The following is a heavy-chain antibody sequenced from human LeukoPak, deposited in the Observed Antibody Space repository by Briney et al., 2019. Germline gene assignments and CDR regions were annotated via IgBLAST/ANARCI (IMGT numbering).Heavy chain of an antibody. J-gene: IGHJ4*02. D-gene: IGHD1-20*01. Sequence: PSETLSLTCSVSGGCISGYHWSWIRQPPGKELEWIGYVYYSENTKYNPSLESRVTISLDTSKKQFSLRLNSVTTADTAVYFCTRRVAITGTPKAYFDYWGQGILVTVSS. V-gene: IGHV4-59*08. CDR3: TRRVAITGTPKAYFDY. CDR2: VYYSENT. CDR1: GGCISGYH.